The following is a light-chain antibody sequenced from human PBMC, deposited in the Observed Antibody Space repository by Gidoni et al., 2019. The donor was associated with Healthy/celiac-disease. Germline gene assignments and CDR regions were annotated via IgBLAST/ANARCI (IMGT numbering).Light chain of an antibody. Sequence: EIVLTQSPATLSWSPGERATLSCRASQSVSSYLAWQQQKPGQAHRLLIDASSNRATAIPARFSGSWAATFFPLTISSLSPEYFAFYYRQQRSNWPPTFGQGTRLEIK. V-gene: IGKV3-11*01. J-gene: IGKJ5*01. CDR1: QSVSSY. CDR3: QQRSNWPPT. CDR2: ASS.